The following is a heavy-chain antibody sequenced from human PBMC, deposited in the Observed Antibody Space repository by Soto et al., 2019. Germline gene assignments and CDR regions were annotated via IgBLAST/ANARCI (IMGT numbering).Heavy chain of an antibody. CDR2: IVVGSGNT. CDR1: GYTFTSYA. V-gene: IGHV1-58*02. D-gene: IGHD5-12*01. J-gene: IGHJ4*02. Sequence: SVKVSCKASGYTFTSYAMHWVRQAPGQSLEWIGWIVVGSGNTNYAQKFQERVTITRDMSTSTAYMELSSLRSEDTAVYYCAAINEMATFYWGQGTLVTVSS. CDR3: AAINEMATFY.